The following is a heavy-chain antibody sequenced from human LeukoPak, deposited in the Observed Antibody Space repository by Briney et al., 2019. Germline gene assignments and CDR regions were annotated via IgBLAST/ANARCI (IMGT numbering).Heavy chain of an antibody. CDR3: ARDREGIAAAGRWFDP. V-gene: IGHV4-61*01. CDR1: GGSMSSSSSSYY. Sequence: SETLSLTCTVSGGSMSSSSSSYYWGWIRQPPGKGLEWIGYIYYSGSTNYNPSLKSRVTISVDTSKNQFSLKLSSVTAADTAVYYCARDREGIAAAGRWFDPWGQGTLVTVSS. J-gene: IGHJ5*02. CDR2: IYYSGST. D-gene: IGHD6-13*01.